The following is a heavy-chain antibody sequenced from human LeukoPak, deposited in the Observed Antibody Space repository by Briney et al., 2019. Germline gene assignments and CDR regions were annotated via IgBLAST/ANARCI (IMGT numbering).Heavy chain of an antibody. Sequence: GASVKVSCKASGYTFTSYDINWVRQATGHGLEWMGWMNPNSGNTGYAQKFQGRVTMTRNTSISTAYMELSSLRSEDTAVYYCARVPSYYYDSSGNLDYWGQGTLVTVSS. D-gene: IGHD3-22*01. J-gene: IGHJ4*02. CDR1: GYTFTSYD. V-gene: IGHV1-8*01. CDR2: MNPNSGNT. CDR3: ARVPSYYYDSSGNLDY.